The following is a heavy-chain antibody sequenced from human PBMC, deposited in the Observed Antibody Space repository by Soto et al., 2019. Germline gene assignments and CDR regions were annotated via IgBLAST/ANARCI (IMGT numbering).Heavy chain of an antibody. CDR1: GGTFNTYA. D-gene: IGHD3-10*01. CDR3: AREVEVHTPAFVY. J-gene: IGHJ4*02. CDR2: ISPMFGAA. Sequence: QVQLVQSGAEMKKPGSSVKVSCQASGGTFNTYAMNWVRQAPGQGPEWMGDISPMFGAANYAPKFQGRVTMTADESTGTSYVRVSSLTSEDTALYFCAREVEVHTPAFVYWGQGTLVNVSS. V-gene: IGHV1-69*19.